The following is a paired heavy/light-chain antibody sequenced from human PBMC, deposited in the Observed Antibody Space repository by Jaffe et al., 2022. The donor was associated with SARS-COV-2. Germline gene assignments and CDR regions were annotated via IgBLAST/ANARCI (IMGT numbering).Light chain of an antibody. J-gene: IGLJ2*01. Sequence: QTVVTQEPSFSVPPGGTVTLTCGLTSGSVSTSNFPSWYQQTPGQAPRTLIYSTNVRSSGVPDRFSGSILGNKAALTITGAQADDESDYYCMLYMGTGILLFGGGTKLTVL. CDR1: SGSVSTSNF. CDR2: STN. V-gene: IGLV8-61*01. CDR3: MLYMGTGILL.
Heavy chain of an antibody. CDR3: AKATTRLLPDAFDI. CDR2: ISDSGAGT. J-gene: IGHJ3*02. CDR1: GFTFNTYG. Sequence: EVQLLESGGGLVQPGGSLRLSCETSGFTFNTYGMSWVRQAPGKGLEWVASISDSGAGTYYADSVKGRFTISRDNSKNSLYLQMNSLRAEDTAVYHCAKATTRLLPDAFDIWGQGTMVTFSS. D-gene: IGHD6-6*01. V-gene: IGHV3-23*01.